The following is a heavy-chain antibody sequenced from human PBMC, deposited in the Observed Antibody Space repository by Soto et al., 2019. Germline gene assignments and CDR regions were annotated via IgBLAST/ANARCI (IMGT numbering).Heavy chain of an antibody. CDR2: INAGNGNT. D-gene: IGHD3-16*01. CDR1: GYTFTSYA. CDR3: ARGYGGPIGWFDP. Sequence: QVQLVQSGAEVKKPGASVKVSCKASGYTFTSYAMHWVRQAPGQRLEWMGWINAGNGNTKYSQKFQGRDTITRDTSASTAYMELSSLRSEDTAVYYCARGYGGPIGWFDPWGQGTLVTVSS. V-gene: IGHV1-3*01. J-gene: IGHJ5*02.